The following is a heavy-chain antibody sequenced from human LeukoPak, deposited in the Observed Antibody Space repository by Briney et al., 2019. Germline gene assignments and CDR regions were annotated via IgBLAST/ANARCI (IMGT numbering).Heavy chain of an antibody. CDR1: GFTFSSYA. V-gene: IGHV3-23*01. Sequence: GGSLRLSCAASGFTFSSYAMSWVRQAPGKGLEWVSAISGSGGSTYYADSVKGRFTISRDNSKNTLYLQMNSLRAEDTAVYYCAKDPSPPGVRFLEWLSPPPFDHWGQGTLVTVSS. CDR3: AKDPSPPGVRFLEWLSPPPFDH. J-gene: IGHJ4*02. D-gene: IGHD3-3*01. CDR2: ISGSGGST.